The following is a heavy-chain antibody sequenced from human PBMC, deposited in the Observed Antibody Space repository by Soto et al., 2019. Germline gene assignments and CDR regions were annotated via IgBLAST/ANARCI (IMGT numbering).Heavy chain of an antibody. D-gene: IGHD1-1*01. J-gene: IGHJ4*02. CDR1: GFTFSGSA. Sequence: GGSLRLSCAASGFTFSGSAMHWVRQASGKGLEWVGRIRSKANSYATAYAASVKGRFTISRDDSKNTAYLQMNSLKTEDTAVYYCTRLAGTTSDHFDYWGQGTLVTVSS. CDR3: TRLAGTTSDHFDY. CDR2: IRSKANSYAT. V-gene: IGHV3-73*01.